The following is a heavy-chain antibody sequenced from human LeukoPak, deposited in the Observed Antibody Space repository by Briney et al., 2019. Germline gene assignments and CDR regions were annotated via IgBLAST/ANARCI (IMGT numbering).Heavy chain of an antibody. D-gene: IGHD5-12*01. CDR2: IYYSGST. V-gene: IGHV4-59*12. J-gene: IGHJ4*02. CDR3: ASRPTTSGFADYYLDY. Sequence: SETLSLTCTVSGDTISSYYWSWIRQPPGKGLEWIGYIYYSGSTNYNPSLKSRVTISVDTSKTELSLKITSVTAAYSCVYYCASRPTTSGFADYYLDYWGEGNLVTVSS. CDR1: GDTISSYY.